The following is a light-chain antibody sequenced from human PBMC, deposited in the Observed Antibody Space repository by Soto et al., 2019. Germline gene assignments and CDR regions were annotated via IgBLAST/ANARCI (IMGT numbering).Light chain of an antibody. Sequence: DIQLPHSPSSLSASVADRVTITCRASQGISSYLGWYQQKPGKAPNLLIYDASTLHSGVPSRFSGGGSGTDFTLTISSLQPEDFATYYCQQVNVYPSTFGGGTKVDIK. CDR1: QGISSY. V-gene: IGKV1-9*01. J-gene: IGKJ4*01. CDR3: QQVNVYPST. CDR2: DAS.